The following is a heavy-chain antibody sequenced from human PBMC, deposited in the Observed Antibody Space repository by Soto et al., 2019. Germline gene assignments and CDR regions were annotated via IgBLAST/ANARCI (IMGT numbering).Heavy chain of an antibody. CDR3: ARDKDGAFDY. V-gene: IGHV3-48*04. D-gene: IGHD3-10*01. J-gene: IGHJ4*02. CDR2: IFVTSTTI. Sequence: EVQLVESGGGLVQPGGSLRLSCVASGLTFSSYSMVWVRQAPGKGLEWVSYIFVTSTTIYYADSVKGRFTVTRDNTQNSLFLLMNRLRAEDTAIYYCARDKDGAFDYWGQGTLVTVSS. CDR1: GLTFSSYS.